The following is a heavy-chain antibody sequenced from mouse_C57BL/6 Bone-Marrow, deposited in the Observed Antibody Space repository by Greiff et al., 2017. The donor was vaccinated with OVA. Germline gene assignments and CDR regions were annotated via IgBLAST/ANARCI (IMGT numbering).Heavy chain of an antibody. CDR1: GYTFTSYW. Sequence: EVQVVESGTVLARPGASVKMSCKTSGYTFTSYWMHWVKQRPGQGLEWIGAIYPGNSDTSYNQKFKGKAKLTAVTSASTAYMELSSLTNEDSAVYYCTRTDGSSYWFAYWGQGTLVTVSA. J-gene: IGHJ3*01. CDR3: TRTDGSSYWFAY. D-gene: IGHD1-1*01. V-gene: IGHV1-5*01. CDR2: IYPGNSDT.